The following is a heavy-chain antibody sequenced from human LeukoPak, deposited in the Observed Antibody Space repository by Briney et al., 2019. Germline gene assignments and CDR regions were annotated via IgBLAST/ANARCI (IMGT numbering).Heavy chain of an antibody. V-gene: IGHV4-30-4*08. J-gene: IGHJ4*02. Sequence: PSQTLSLTCTVSGGSISSGDYYWRWIRQPPGTGLEWIGYIYYSGSTYYNPSLKSRVTISVDTSKNQFSLKLSSVTAADTAVYYCARQWTRTTVTTNWGQGTLVTVSS. D-gene: IGHD4-11*01. CDR3: ARQWTRTTVTTN. CDR1: GGSISSGDYY. CDR2: IYYSGST.